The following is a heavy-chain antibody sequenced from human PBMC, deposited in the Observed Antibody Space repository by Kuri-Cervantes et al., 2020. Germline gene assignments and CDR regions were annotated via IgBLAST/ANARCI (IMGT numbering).Heavy chain of an antibody. D-gene: IGHD2-15*01. CDR2: INHSGST. V-gene: IGHV4-34*01. CDR3: ARANGYCSGGSCYSGSYNYYYYMDV. CDR1: GGPFSGYY. J-gene: IGHJ6*03. Sequence: SETLSLTCAVYGGPFSGYYWSWIRQPPGKGLEWIGEINHSGSTNYNPSLKSRVTISVDTSKNQFSLKLSSVTAADTAVYYCARANGYCSGGSCYSGSYNYYYYMDVWGKGTTVTVSS.